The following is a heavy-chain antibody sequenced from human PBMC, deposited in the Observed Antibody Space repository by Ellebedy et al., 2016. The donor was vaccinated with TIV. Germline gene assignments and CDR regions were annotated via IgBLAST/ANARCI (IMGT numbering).Heavy chain of an antibody. J-gene: IGHJ4*02. Sequence: GESLKISCAASGFIFSDYGMHWVRQAPGKGLEWVGIISKDGSAPVYADSAKGRFTISRDNSKKTLHLQMNSLRPEDTAVYYCANRNWYDRSDFDSYYFDFWGQGTLVTVSS. CDR2: ISKDGSAP. D-gene: IGHD3-22*01. CDR3: ANRNWYDRSDFDSYYFDF. V-gene: IGHV3-30*18. CDR1: GFIFSDYG.